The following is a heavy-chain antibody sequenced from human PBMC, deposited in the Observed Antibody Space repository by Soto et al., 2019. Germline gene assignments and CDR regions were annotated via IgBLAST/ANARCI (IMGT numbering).Heavy chain of an antibody. CDR2: ISYDGSNK. Sequence: QVQLVESGGGVVQPGRSLRLSCAASGFTFSSYAMHWVRQAPGKGLEWVAVISYDGSNKYYADSVKGRFTISRDNSKNTLYLQMNSLRAEDTAVYYCARDDPRSRYYYYYYGMDVWGQGTTVTVSS. J-gene: IGHJ6*02. V-gene: IGHV3-30-3*01. D-gene: IGHD6-13*01. CDR1: GFTFSSYA. CDR3: ARDDPRSRYYYYYYGMDV.